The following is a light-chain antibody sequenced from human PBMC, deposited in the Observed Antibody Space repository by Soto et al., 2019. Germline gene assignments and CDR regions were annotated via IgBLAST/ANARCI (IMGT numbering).Light chain of an antibody. Sequence: IQLTQSPSSLSASVGDRVTITCRTSQNVNRYLNWYQEQPEKAPKLLIYAASILQSGVPSRFSGSGSGTDFTLAISSLQPEDFTTYYCQQSYGIPQTFGPGTKVEIK. CDR3: QQSYGIPQT. V-gene: IGKV1-39*01. J-gene: IGKJ1*01. CDR2: AAS. CDR1: QNVNRY.